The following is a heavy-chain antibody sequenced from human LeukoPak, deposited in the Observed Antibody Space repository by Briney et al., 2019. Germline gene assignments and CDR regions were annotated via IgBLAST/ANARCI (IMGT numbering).Heavy chain of an antibody. CDR3: AGGGQWLAFDY. D-gene: IGHD6-19*01. V-gene: IGHV4-39*07. Sequence: KTSETLSLTCTVSGGSISSSSYYWGWIRQPPGKGLEWIGSIYYSGSTYYNPSLKSRVTISVDTSKNQFSLKLSSVTAADTAVYYCAGGGQWLAFDYWGQGTRVTVSS. J-gene: IGHJ4*02. CDR2: IYYSGST. CDR1: GGSISSSSYY.